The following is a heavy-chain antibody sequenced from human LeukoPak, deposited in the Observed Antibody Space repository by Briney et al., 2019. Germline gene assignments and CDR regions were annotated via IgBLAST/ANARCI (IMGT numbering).Heavy chain of an antibody. J-gene: IGHJ5*02. CDR2: NTPIFGTA. CDR3: ARAGDDSSAFSRFDP. Sequence: SVKVSCKASGGTFSSYAISWVRQAPGQGLEWMGGNTPIFGTANYAQKFQGRVTITADESTSTAYMELSSLRSEDTAVYYCARAGDDSSAFSRFDPWGQGTLVTVSS. V-gene: IGHV1-69*13. CDR1: GGTFSSYA. D-gene: IGHD3-22*01.